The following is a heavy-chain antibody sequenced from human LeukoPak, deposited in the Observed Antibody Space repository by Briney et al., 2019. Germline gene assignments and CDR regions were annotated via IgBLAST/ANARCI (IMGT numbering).Heavy chain of an antibody. CDR1: GYTFTSYA. V-gene: IGHV1-3*01. D-gene: IGHD3-10*01. CDR3: ARGDGSGSYFPSIYGMDV. CDR2: INAGNGNT. Sequence: ASMKVSCKASGYTFTSYAMHWVRQAPGQRLEWMGWINAGNGNTKYSQKFQGRVTITRDTSASTAYMELSSLRSEDTAVYYRARGDGSGSYFPSIYGMDVWGQGTTVTVSS. J-gene: IGHJ6*02.